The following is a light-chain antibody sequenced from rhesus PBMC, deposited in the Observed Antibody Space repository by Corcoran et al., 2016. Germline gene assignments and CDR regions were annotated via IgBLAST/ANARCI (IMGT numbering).Light chain of an antibody. CDR3: CSYTTSSV. J-gene: IGLJ6*01. CDR1: SSDVGGYNY. Sequence: QSAPTQPPSVSGSPGQSVTISCTGTSSDVGGYNYVSWYQQRPGKAPKLMIYDVSKRPSGVSDRFSGSKSGNTASLTISGLQAEDEADYYCCSYTTSSVFGSGTKLTVL. CDR2: DVS. V-gene: IGLV2S7*01.